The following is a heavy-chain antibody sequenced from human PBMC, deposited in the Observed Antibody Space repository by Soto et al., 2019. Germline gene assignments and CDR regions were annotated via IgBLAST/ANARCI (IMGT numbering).Heavy chain of an antibody. CDR2: INPSGGTT. D-gene: IGHD6-19*01. CDR3: ARGEPHSSGWNFDY. Sequence: QVQLVQSGAEVKKPGASVKVSCTASGYPLTSNYIHWVRQAPGEGLEWMGKINPSGGTTRYGQKFQGRVTMTSDTSTSTVYMEMSSLRSEDTAVYYCARGEPHSSGWNFDYWGQGTLVIVSP. V-gene: IGHV1-46*03. CDR1: GYPLTSNY. J-gene: IGHJ4*02.